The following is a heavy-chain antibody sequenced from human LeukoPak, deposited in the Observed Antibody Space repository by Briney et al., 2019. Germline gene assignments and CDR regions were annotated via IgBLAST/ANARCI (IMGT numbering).Heavy chain of an antibody. J-gene: IGHJ6*03. Sequence: SETLSLTCSVSGVSISSYYWSWIRQPPGKGLEWIGYIYSSGSTNYNPSLKSRVFISVDTSKNQFSLTLSSVTAAYTAVYFCARQSRGGGLTGTLGRHYYYHYMDVWGEGTTITVSS. CDR1: GVSISSYY. CDR2: IYSSGST. V-gene: IGHV4-59*01. CDR3: ARQSRGGGLTGTLGRHYYYHYMDV. D-gene: IGHD1-1*01.